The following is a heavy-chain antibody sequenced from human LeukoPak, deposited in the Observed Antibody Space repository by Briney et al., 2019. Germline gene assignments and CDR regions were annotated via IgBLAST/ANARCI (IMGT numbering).Heavy chain of an antibody. CDR2: IHYSGST. CDR3: ARIVTSVTSLHYYYGMDV. J-gene: IGHJ6*02. CDR1: GGSFSRYY. Sequence: SETLSLTCTVSGGSFSRYYWSWIRQPPGKGLEWIGNIHYSGSTNYNPSLKSRVTISIDTSKNQFSLNLSSVTAADTAVYYCARIVTSVTSLHYYYGMDVWGQGTTVTVSS. V-gene: IGHV4-59*08. D-gene: IGHD4-17*01.